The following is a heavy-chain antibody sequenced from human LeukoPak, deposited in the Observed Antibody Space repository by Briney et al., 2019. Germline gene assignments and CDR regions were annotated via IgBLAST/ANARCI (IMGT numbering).Heavy chain of an antibody. CDR3: TRVGYIDEGIDY. Sequence: PGGSLRLSCAASGLTFSSYWMTWVRQAPGKGLEWVANIKQDGSKKSYVDSVKGRFTISRDNAKNSLYLQMNSLRAEDTAIYYCTRVGYIDEGIDYWGQGTLVTVSS. J-gene: IGHJ4*02. D-gene: IGHD5-24*01. CDR2: IKQDGSKK. V-gene: IGHV3-7*04. CDR1: GLTFSSYW.